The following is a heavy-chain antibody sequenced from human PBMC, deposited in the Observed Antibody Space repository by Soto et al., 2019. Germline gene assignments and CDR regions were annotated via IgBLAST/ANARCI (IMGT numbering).Heavy chain of an antibody. CDR3: ARDRGYGGNYVFDF. D-gene: IGHD4-4*01. V-gene: IGHV3-33*08. CDR2: IWYHGNTY. J-gene: IGHJ4*02. CDR1: GGSISTYG. Sequence: LSLTCSVSGGSISTYGMHWVRQAPGKGLEWVATIWYHGNTYYYKDSIKGRFAVSRDNSKNTVFLQMNTLRAEDTATYYCARDRGYGGNYVFDFWGLGTLVTSPQ.